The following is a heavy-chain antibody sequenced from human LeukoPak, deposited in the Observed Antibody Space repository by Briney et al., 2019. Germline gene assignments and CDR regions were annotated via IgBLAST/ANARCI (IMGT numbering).Heavy chain of an antibody. CDR3: ARDGSYYRDWFDP. CDR1: GYSISTGYF. D-gene: IGHD1-26*01. CDR2: IYHSGTT. Sequence: NPSETLSLTCTVSGYSISTGYFWGWIRQTPGKGLEWIGSIYHSGTTYYNPSLKSRVTISVDTSENQFSLKLNSVTAADTAVYYCARDGSYYRDWFDPWGQGTLVTVS. J-gene: IGHJ5*02. V-gene: IGHV4-38-2*02.